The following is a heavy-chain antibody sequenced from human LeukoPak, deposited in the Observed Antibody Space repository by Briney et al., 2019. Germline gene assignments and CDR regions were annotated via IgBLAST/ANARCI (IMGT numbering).Heavy chain of an antibody. CDR3: ARVGAAGDAFDY. CDR2: IYYSGST. Sequence: SETLSLTCTVSGGSISSYYWSWIRQPPGKGLEWIGYIYYSGSTNYNPSLKSRVTISVDTSKNQFSLKLSSVAAADTAVYYCARVGAAGDAFDYWGQGTLVTVSS. D-gene: IGHD6-13*01. J-gene: IGHJ4*02. CDR1: GGSISSYY. V-gene: IGHV4-59*01.